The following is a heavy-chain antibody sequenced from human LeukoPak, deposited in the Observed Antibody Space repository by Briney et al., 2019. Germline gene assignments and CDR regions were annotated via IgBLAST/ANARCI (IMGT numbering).Heavy chain of an antibody. V-gene: IGHV1-2*02. CDR2: INPNSGVT. Sequence: ASVKVSCKASGYTFTGYYMHWVRQAPGQGLVWMGWINPNSGVTNYAQKFQGRVTMTRDTSISTAYMELSRLRSDDTAVYYCARGSMVTAIYYFDYWGQGTLVTVSS. J-gene: IGHJ4*02. CDR3: ARGSMVTAIYYFDY. D-gene: IGHD2-21*02. CDR1: GYTFTGYY.